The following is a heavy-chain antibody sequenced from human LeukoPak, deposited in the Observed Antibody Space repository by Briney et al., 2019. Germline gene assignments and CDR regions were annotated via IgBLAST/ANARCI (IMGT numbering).Heavy chain of an antibody. V-gene: IGHV1-2*02. J-gene: IGHJ4*02. CDR3: ARARPGYCSSTSCYSFDY. Sequence: ASVKVSCKASGYTFTSYYMHWVRQAPGQGLEWMGWINPNSGGTNYAQKFQGRVTMTRDTSISTAYMELSRLRSDDTAVYYCARARPGYCSSTSCYSFDYWGQGTLVTVSS. CDR2: INPNSGGT. D-gene: IGHD2-2*03. CDR1: GYTFTSYY.